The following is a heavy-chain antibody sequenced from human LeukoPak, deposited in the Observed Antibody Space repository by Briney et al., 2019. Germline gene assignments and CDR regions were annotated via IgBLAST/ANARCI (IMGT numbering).Heavy chain of an antibody. CDR1: GGSISSSSYY. Sequence: PSETLSLTCTVSGGSISSSSYYWGWIRQPPGKGLEWIGSIYYSGSTYYNPSLKSRVTISVDTPKNQFSLKLSSVTAADTAVYYCARHEDSRLGELLNWGQGTLVTVSS. D-gene: IGHD3-16*01. V-gene: IGHV4-39*01. J-gene: IGHJ4*02. CDR2: IYYSGST. CDR3: ARHEDSRLGELLN.